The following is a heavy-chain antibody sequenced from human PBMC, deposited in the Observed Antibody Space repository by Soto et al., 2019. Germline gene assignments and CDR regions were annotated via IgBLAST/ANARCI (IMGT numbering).Heavy chain of an antibody. D-gene: IGHD2-15*01. J-gene: IGHJ3*02. CDR3: ARALTSPDIVVVVAANDAFDI. CDR1: GYTFTSYY. V-gene: IGHV1-46*01. CDR2: INPSGGST. Sequence: ASVKVSCKASGYTFTSYYMHWVRQAPGQGLEWMGIINPSGGSTSYAQKFQGRVTMTRDTSTSTVYMELSSLRSEDTAVCYCARALTSPDIVVVVAANDAFDIWGQGTMVTVSS.